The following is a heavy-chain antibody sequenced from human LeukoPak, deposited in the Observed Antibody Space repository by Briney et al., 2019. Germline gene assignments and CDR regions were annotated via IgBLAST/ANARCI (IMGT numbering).Heavy chain of an antibody. D-gene: IGHD3-22*01. CDR2: IYTSGST. Sequence: SETLSLTCTVSGXSISSYYWSWIRQPAGKGLEWIGRIYTSGSTNYNPSLKSRVTMSVDTSKNQFSLKLSSVTAADTAVYYCARDGYYYDSSGYYEKMYYFDYWGQGNLVTVSS. CDR1: GXSISSYY. CDR3: ARDGYYYDSSGYYEKMYYFDY. J-gene: IGHJ4*02. V-gene: IGHV4-4*07.